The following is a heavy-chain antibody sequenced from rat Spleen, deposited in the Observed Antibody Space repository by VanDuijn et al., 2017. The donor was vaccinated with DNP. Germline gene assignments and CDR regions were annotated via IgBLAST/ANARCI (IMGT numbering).Heavy chain of an antibody. D-gene: IGHD5-1*01. Sequence: EVQLVESGGGLVQPGRSMKLSCAASGFTFSDSYMAWVRQAPKKGLEWVASISYEGSNSHYGDSVKGRFTISRDNAKSTLYLQMDSLRSEDTATYYCATGSYFDYWGQGVMVTVSS. V-gene: IGHV5-22*01. CDR1: GFTFSDSY. CDR3: ATGSYFDY. CDR2: ISYEGSNS. J-gene: IGHJ2*01.